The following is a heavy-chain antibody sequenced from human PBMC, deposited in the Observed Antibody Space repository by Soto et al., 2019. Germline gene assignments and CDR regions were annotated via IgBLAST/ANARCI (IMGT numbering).Heavy chain of an antibody. Sequence: PVGSLRLSCAASGFTFSSYGMHWVRQAPGKGLEWVAVISYDGSNKYYADSVKGRFTISRDNSKNTLYLQMNSLRAEDTAVYYCAKARGDLLAYWGQGTLVTVSS. CDR2: ISYDGSNK. D-gene: IGHD1-26*01. CDR3: AKARGDLLAY. J-gene: IGHJ4*02. V-gene: IGHV3-30*18. CDR1: GFTFSSYG.